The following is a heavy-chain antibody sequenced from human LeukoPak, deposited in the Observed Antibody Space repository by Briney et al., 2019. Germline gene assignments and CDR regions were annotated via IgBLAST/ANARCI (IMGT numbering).Heavy chain of an antibody. CDR2: IIPIFGTA. CDR1: GGTLSSYA. CDR3: ARVFCSGGSCSGGPAFDI. D-gene: IGHD2-15*01. Sequence: GASVKVSCKASGGTLSSYAISWVRQAPGQGLEWMGGIIPIFGTANYAQKFQGRVTITADKSTSTAYMELSSLRSEDTAVYYCARVFCSGGSCSGGPAFDIWGQGTMVTVSS. J-gene: IGHJ3*02. V-gene: IGHV1-69*06.